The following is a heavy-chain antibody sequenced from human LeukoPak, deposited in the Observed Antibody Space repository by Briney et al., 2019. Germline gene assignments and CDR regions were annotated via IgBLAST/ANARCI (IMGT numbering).Heavy chain of an antibody. CDR2: TYYRSKWYY. Sequence: SETLSLTCAISGDSVSSNSAAWNWIRQSPSRGLEWLGRTYYRSKWYYDYAVAVKSRISINPDTSKNQFSLQLSSVTPEDTAVYYCARDPVGGSTIFDYWGQGTLVTVSS. CDR3: ARDPVGGSTIFDY. J-gene: IGHJ4*02. CDR1: GDSVSSNSAA. V-gene: IGHV6-1*01. D-gene: IGHD1-26*01.